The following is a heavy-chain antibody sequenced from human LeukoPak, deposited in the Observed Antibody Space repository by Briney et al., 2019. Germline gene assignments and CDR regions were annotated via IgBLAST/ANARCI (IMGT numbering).Heavy chain of an antibody. CDR2: IWYDGSNK. Sequence: GGSLRLSCAASGFTFSSYGMHWARQAPGKGLEWVAVIWYDGSNKYYADSVKGRFTISRDNSKNTLYLQMNSLRAEDTAVYYCARDNDYYDTLGYFDYWGQGTLVTVSS. D-gene: IGHD3-22*01. V-gene: IGHV3-33*01. CDR3: ARDNDYYDTLGYFDY. CDR1: GFTFSSYG. J-gene: IGHJ4*02.